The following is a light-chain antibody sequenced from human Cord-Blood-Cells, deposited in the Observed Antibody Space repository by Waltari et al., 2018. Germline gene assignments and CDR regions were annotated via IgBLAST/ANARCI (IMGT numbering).Light chain of an antibody. Sequence: EIVMTQSPATLSGSPGERATLSCRASQSVTSNLTWYQQKPGQAPRLLIYGASTRATGIPARFSGSGAGTEFTLTISSLQSDDFAVYCCQQYNNWPLTFGGGTKVEIK. V-gene: IGKV3-15*01. CDR3: QQYNNWPLT. CDR1: QSVTSN. CDR2: GAS. J-gene: IGKJ4*01.